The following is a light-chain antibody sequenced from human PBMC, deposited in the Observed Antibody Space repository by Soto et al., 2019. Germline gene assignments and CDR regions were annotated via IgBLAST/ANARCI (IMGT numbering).Light chain of an antibody. Sequence: GLTQSPGTLYLSPGDRATLSCRASRRVNTYLAWYQQKSGQAPRLLIFDASNRAAGTPARFSGSGSGTDFTLTISSLEPEDFAVYYCQQRDNWPWTFGQGTKVEIK. CDR1: RRVNTY. CDR3: QQRDNWPWT. CDR2: DAS. J-gene: IGKJ1*01. V-gene: IGKV3-11*01.